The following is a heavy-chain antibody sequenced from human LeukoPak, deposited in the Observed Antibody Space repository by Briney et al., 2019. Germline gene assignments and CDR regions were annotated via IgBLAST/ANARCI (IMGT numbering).Heavy chain of an antibody. CDR3: AIHTYYDFWSGLIDYYYYMDV. Sequence: ASVKVSCKASGYTFTGYCMHWVRQAPGQGLEWMGWINPNSGGTNYAQKFQGRVTMTRDTSISTAYMELSRLRSDDTAVYYCAIHTYYDFWSGLIDYYYYMDVWGKGTTVTVSS. D-gene: IGHD3-3*01. CDR2: INPNSGGT. J-gene: IGHJ6*03. CDR1: GYTFTGYC. V-gene: IGHV1-2*02.